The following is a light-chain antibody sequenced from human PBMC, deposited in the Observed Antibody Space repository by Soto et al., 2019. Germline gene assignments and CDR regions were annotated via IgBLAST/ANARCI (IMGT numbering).Light chain of an antibody. Sequence: DIQMTQSPSTLSASVGDRVTITCRASQSISSWLAWYQQKPGKAPKLLIYKASSLESGDPSRFSGSGSGTEFTLAISSLQPDDFETYYCQQYNSYWKFGQGTKVDTK. CDR2: KAS. J-gene: IGKJ1*01. CDR1: QSISSW. V-gene: IGKV1-5*03. CDR3: QQYNSYWK.